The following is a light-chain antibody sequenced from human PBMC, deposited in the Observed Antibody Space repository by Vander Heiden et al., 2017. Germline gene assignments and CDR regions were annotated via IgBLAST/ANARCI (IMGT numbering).Light chain of an antibody. CDR3: QQSYSTPYT. CDR2: AAS. V-gene: IGKV1-39*01. J-gene: IGKJ2*01. Sequence: DSQQTQSPSSLSASVGDRVTITCRASQSISNYLNWYQQKPGKAPKLLIYAASSLRSGVPSRFSGSGSGTDFTLTISSLQPEDFATHYCQQSYSTPYTFGQGIKLEIK. CDR1: QSISNY.